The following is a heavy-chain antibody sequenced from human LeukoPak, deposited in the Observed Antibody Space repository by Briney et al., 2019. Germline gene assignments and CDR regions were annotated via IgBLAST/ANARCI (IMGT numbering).Heavy chain of an antibody. D-gene: IGHD6-13*01. J-gene: IGHJ4*02. CDR1: GFSFSNYG. V-gene: IGHV4-39*07. CDR2: IYYSGST. Sequence: GTLRLSCAASGFSFSNYGMSWVRQAPGKGLEWIGSIYYSGSTYYNPSLKSRVTISVDTSKNQFSLKLSSVTAADTAVYYCATIAAAGTSFDYWGQGTLVTVSS. CDR3: ATIAAAGTSFDY.